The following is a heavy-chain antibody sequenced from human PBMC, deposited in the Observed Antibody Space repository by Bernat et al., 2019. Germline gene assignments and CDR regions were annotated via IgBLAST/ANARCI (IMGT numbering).Heavy chain of an antibody. D-gene: IGHD7-27*01. CDR1: GGSISSGGYY. V-gene: IGHV4-31*03. J-gene: IGHJ4*02. CDR3: AREANWGYLLDY. Sequence: QVQLQESDPGLVKPSQTLSLTCTVSGGSISSGGYYWSWIRQHPGKGLEWIGYIYYSGSTYYNPSLKSRVTISVDTSKNQFSLKLSSVTAADTAVYYCAREANWGYLLDYWGQGTLVTVSS. CDR2: IYYSGST.